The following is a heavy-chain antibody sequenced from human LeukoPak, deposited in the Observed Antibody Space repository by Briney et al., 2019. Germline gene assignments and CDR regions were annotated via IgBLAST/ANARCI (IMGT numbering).Heavy chain of an antibody. CDR1: GFTVSCCD. J-gene: IGHJ1*01. CDR3: AKGYDSVSN. CDR2: ISYDGSDK. D-gene: IGHD3-22*01. V-gene: IGHV3-30*18. Sequence: PGGSLRLSCAASGFTVSCCDMHWVRQAPGKGLEWMALISYDGSDKYYADSVKGRFTISRDNSKNTLFLQMNSLRTEDTAVYYCAKGYDSVSNWGQGTLVTVSS.